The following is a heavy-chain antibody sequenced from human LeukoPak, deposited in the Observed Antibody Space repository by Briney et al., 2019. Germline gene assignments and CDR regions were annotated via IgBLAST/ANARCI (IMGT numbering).Heavy chain of an antibody. Sequence: GGSLRLSCAASGFTFSSYSMNWDRQAPGKVLEWVSYISSSSSTIYYADSVKGRFTISRDNAKNSLYLQMNSLRAEDTAVYYCARDLSGVTGYTYGRGIDYWGQGTLVTVSS. CDR1: GFTFSSYS. J-gene: IGHJ4*02. V-gene: IGHV3-48*01. CDR2: ISSSSSTI. D-gene: IGHD5-18*01. CDR3: ARDLSGVTGYTYGRGIDY.